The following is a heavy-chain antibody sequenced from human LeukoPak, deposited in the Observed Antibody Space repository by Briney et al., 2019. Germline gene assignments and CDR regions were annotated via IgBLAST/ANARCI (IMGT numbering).Heavy chain of an antibody. Sequence: GASVKVSCKASGYTFTGYYIHWVRQAPGQGLEWMGWINPNSGGTNYAQKFQGRVTMSRDTSISTAYMELSRLNFDDRAIYYCAREGSSGWSPRAWFDPWGQGTLVTVSS. V-gene: IGHV1-2*02. CDR2: INPNSGGT. CDR3: AREGSSGWSPRAWFDP. J-gene: IGHJ5*02. CDR1: GYTFTGYY. D-gene: IGHD6-19*01.